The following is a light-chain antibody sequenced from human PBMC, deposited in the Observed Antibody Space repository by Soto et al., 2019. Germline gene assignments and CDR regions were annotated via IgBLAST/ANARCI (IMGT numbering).Light chain of an antibody. Sequence: EIVLTQSPATLSLSPGERATLSCRASQSVNNYLAWYQQKPGQAPRLLIYDASSRAIDIPARFSGSGSGTDFPLTISSLEPEDFATYYCHQRSNWPLTFGGGTKVEIK. V-gene: IGKV3-11*01. CDR2: DAS. CDR3: HQRSNWPLT. CDR1: QSVNNY. J-gene: IGKJ4*01.